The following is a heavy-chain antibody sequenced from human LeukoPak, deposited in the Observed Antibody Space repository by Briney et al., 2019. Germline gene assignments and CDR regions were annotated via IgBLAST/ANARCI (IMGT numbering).Heavy chain of an antibody. J-gene: IGHJ3*02. CDR1: GGSISSYY. V-gene: IGHV4-59*01. CDR2: IYYSGGT. Sequence: SETLSLTCTVSGGSISSYYWSWIRQPPGKGLEWIGYIYYSGGTNYNPSLKSRVTISVDTSKNQFSLKLSSVTAADTAVYYCARDSHYDSSGYYDAFDIWGQGTMVTVSS. CDR3: ARDSHYDSSGYYDAFDI. D-gene: IGHD3-22*01.